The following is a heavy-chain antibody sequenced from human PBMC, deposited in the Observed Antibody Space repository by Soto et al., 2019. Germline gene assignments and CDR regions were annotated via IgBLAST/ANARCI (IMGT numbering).Heavy chain of an antibody. D-gene: IGHD5-12*01. CDR1: GYTFTSYA. CDR2: INAGNGNT. CDR3: ARDVVDKGYHYYYYYGMDV. V-gene: IGHV1-3*01. J-gene: IGHJ6*02. Sequence: ASVKVSCKASGYTFTSYAMHWVRQAPGQRLEWMGWINAGNGNTKYSQKFQGRVTITRDTSASTAYMELSSLRSEDTAVYYCARDVVDKGYHYYYYYGMDVWGQGTTVTVSS.